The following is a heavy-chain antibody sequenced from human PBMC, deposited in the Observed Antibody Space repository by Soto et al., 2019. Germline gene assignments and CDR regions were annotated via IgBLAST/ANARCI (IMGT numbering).Heavy chain of an antibody. J-gene: IGHJ6*01. CDR2: ISRSGSDK. CDR3: GGDVGYGIAEYSMDV. Sequence: EVQLVESGGGLVKPEGSPRLSCAASGFTFSSYTMNWVRQAPGKGLEWVSSISRSGSDKYYADSVKGRFTISRDNAKNSLYLQMNALRAEDTALYSCGGDVGYGIAEYSMDVLVRGTTIAVPA. CDR1: GFTFSSYT. V-gene: IGHV3-21*02. D-gene: IGHD5-18*01.